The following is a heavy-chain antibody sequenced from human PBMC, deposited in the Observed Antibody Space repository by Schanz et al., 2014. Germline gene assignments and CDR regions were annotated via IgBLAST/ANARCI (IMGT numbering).Heavy chain of an antibody. CDR2: IKNNADGWTA. CDR3: CTLPACFYDSGSYSWFDP. V-gene: IGHV3-15*01. Sequence: VVVSGGGLGKPGGSLRLSCAASGFPFSIAYLALLRHLPAPGLGWGGHIKNNADGWTAHYDAHVEGRFTISRDDSKNAVYLQMSGLRTDDTAVYYCCTLPACFYDSGSYSWFDPWGPGTLVTVSS. J-gene: IGHJ5*02. D-gene: IGHD3-10*01. CDR1: GFPFSIAY.